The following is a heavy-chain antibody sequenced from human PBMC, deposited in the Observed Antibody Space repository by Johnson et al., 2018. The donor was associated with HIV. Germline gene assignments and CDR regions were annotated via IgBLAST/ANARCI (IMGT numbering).Heavy chain of an antibody. Sequence: VQLVESGGGLVQAGGSLRLSCGASGFTFSNYDMHWVRQATGKGLEWVSGIGTSGDTYYPGSVKGRFTISRETAKNSLYLQMNSLRAEDTAVYYCARASDSYCSADCYGDGFQISDQGTKVIVSS. D-gene: IGHD2-21*02. CDR3: ARASDSYCSADCYGDGFQI. J-gene: IGHJ3*02. CDR2: IGTSGDT. CDR1: GFTFSNYD. V-gene: IGHV3-13*01.